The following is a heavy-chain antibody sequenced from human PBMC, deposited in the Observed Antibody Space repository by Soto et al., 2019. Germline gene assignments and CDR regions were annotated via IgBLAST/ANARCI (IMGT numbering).Heavy chain of an antibody. CDR2: IYSGGYT. V-gene: IGHV3-53*05. CDR1: GFAVSNNY. D-gene: IGHD2-21*01. CDR3: ARGILFNWFDP. J-gene: IGHJ5*02. Sequence: SGGSLRLSCAVSGFAVSNNYMSWFRQAPGKGLEGVSVIYSGGYTAYGDSVKGRFTISVDTSKNQFSLKLSSVTAADTAVYYCARGILFNWFDPWGQGTLVTVSS.